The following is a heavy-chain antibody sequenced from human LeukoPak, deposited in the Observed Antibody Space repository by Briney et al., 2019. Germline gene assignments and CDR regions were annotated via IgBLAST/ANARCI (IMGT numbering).Heavy chain of an antibody. Sequence: GGSLRLSCAASGFTFSSYAMSWVRQAPGKGLEWVSAISGSGGSTYYADSVKGRFTIPRDNSKNTLYLQMNSLRAEDTAVYYCAKCRGYCSGGSCYSPPHDAFDIWGQGTMVTVSS. D-gene: IGHD2-15*01. V-gene: IGHV3-23*01. CDR3: AKCRGYCSGGSCYSPPHDAFDI. CDR1: GFTFSSYA. CDR2: ISGSGGST. J-gene: IGHJ3*02.